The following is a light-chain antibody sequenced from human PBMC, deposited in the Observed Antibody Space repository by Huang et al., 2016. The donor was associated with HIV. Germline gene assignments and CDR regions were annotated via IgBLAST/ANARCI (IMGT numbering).Light chain of an antibody. J-gene: IGKJ1*01. Sequence: ETVMTQSPATLSVSPGERVTLSCRASHSVTTNLAWYQHKPGQAPRLLIYGASTRATGVPARFSGSGSGTEFTLTISSLQSEDCAVYYCQQYNYWPPGETFSQGTRVEIK. CDR1: HSVTTN. V-gene: IGKV3-15*01. CDR3: QQYNYWPPGET. CDR2: GAS.